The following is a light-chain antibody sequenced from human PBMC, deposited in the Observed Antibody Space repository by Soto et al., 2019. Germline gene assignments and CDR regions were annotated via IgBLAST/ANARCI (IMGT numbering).Light chain of an antibody. J-gene: IGKJ4*01. CDR1: QSVSSY. Sequence: EMFLTQSPATLSLSPGERATLSCRASQSVSSYLAWYQQKPGQSPRLLIYDASNRATGIPARFSGSGSGTDFTLTISSLEPEDFAFYYCQQRGTFGGGTKVDIK. CDR2: DAS. CDR3: QQRGT. V-gene: IGKV3-11*01.